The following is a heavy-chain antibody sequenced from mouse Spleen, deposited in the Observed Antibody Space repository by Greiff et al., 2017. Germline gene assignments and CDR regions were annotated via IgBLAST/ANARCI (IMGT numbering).Heavy chain of an antibody. V-gene: IGHV1-39*01. CDR1: GYSFTDYN. J-gene: IGHJ1*01. CDR3: ATYGYWYFDV. CDR2: INPNYGTT. Sequence: SGYSFTDYNMNWVKQSNGKSLEWIGVINPNYGTTSYNQKFKGKATLTVDQSSSTAYMQLNSLTSEDSAVYYCATYGYWYFDVWGAGTTVTVSS. D-gene: IGHD1-1*01.